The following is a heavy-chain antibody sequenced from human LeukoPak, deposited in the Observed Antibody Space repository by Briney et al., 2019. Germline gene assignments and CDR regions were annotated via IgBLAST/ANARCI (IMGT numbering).Heavy chain of an antibody. CDR1: GFTFSSYA. V-gene: IGHV3-23*01. Sequence: GGSLRLSCAASGFTFSSYAMNWVRQAPGKGLEWVSAISGSGGSTYYADSVKGRFTISRDNSKNTLYLQMNSLRAEDTAVYYCAKDLEPAAIRRAYGMDVWGQGTTVTVSS. CDR3: AKDLEPAAIRRAYGMDV. CDR2: ISGSGGST. J-gene: IGHJ6*02. D-gene: IGHD2-2*02.